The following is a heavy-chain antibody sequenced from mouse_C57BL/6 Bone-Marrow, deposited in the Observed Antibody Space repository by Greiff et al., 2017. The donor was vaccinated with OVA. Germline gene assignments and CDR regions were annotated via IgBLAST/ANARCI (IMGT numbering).Heavy chain of an antibody. Sequence: QVQLQQSGAELVRPGTSVKVSCKASGYAFTNYLIEWVKQRPGQGLEWIGVINPGSGGTNYNEKFKGKATLTADKSSSTAYMQLSSLTSEDSAVYFCARADGSSYAMDYWGQGTSVTVSS. CDR1: GYAFTNYL. J-gene: IGHJ4*01. D-gene: IGHD1-1*01. CDR3: ARADGSSYAMDY. CDR2: INPGSGGT. V-gene: IGHV1-54*01.